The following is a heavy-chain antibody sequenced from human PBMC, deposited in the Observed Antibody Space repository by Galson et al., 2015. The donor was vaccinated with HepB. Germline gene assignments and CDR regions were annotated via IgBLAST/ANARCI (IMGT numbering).Heavy chain of an antibody. CDR1: GFTFSTYW. Sequence: SLRLSCAASGFTFSTYWMHWVRQAPGKGLVWVSRINSDGSRTNYADSVKGRFTISRDNANNTLYLQMNSLRAEDTAVNYCARANDFWSGYPMDYWGQGTLVSVSS. D-gene: IGHD3-3*01. CDR2: INSDGSRT. J-gene: IGHJ4*02. V-gene: IGHV3-74*01. CDR3: ARANDFWSGYPMDY.